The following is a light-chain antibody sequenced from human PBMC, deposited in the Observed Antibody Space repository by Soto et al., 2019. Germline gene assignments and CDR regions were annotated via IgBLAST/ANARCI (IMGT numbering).Light chain of an antibody. J-gene: IGKJ1*01. Sequence: EIVIAQSPPTLSVSPREKDTLSCRASQSVSSNLAWYQQKPGQAPRLLIYCASTRATGIPARFSGSGSGTEFTLTISSLQSEDFAVYYCQQYNNWPRTFGQGTKVDIK. CDR3: QQYNNWPRT. CDR2: CAS. V-gene: IGKV3-15*01. CDR1: QSVSSN.